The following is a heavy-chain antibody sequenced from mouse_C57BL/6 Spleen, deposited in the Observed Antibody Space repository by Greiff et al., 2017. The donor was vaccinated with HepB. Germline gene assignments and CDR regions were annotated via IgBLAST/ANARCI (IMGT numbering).Heavy chain of an antibody. V-gene: IGHV1-54*01. CDR2: ITPGRGGT. Sequence: QVQLKESGAELVRPGTSVTVSCKASGYAFTNSLIEWVKQRPGQGLEWIGVITPGRGGTNYNEKFKGKATLTADKSSSTAYRQLSSLTSEDSAVYFCARSGDSAPFAYWGQGTLVTVSA. J-gene: IGHJ3*01. D-gene: IGHD2-13*01. CDR1: GYAFTNSL. CDR3: ARSGDSAPFAY.